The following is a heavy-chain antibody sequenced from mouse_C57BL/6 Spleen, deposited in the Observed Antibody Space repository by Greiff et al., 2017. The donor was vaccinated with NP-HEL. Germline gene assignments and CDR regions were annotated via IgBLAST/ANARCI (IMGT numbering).Heavy chain of an antibody. CDR2: IDPSDSYT. D-gene: IGHD2-5*01. J-gene: IGHJ2*01. V-gene: IGHV1-50*01. Sequence: QVQLQQPGAELVKPGASVKLSCKASGYTFTSYWMQWVKQRPGQGLEWIGEIDPSDSYTNYNQKFKGKATLTVDTSSSTAYMQLSSLTSEDSAVYYCAMTYSNNGDYWGQGTTLTVSS. CDR1: GYTFTSYW. CDR3: AMTYSNNGDY.